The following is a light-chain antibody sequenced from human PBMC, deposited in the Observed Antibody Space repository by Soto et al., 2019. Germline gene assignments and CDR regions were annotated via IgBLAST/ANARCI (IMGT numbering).Light chain of an antibody. CDR3: QQYGNSPDT. J-gene: IGKJ2*01. CDR2: GAS. CDR1: QSVSSNY. V-gene: IGKV3-20*01. Sequence: EIVLTQSPGTLSLSPGERATLSCRASQSVSSNYLAWYQQKPGQAPRLLIYGASSRATGIPDRFNGSGSGTDFTLTISRLKPEDFAVYYCQQYGNSPDTFGQGTKLEIK.